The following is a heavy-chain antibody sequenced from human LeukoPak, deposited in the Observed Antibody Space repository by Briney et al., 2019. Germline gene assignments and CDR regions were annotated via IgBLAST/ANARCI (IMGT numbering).Heavy chain of an antibody. CDR3: ARDSHDFWSGYYRTGDAFDI. CDR1: GFTFSSYW. Sequence: GGSLRLSCAASGFTFSSYWMSWARQAPGKGLEWVANIKQDGSEKYYVDSVKGRFTISRDNAKNSLYLQMNSLRAEDTAVYYCARDSHDFWSGYYRTGDAFDIWGQGTMVTVSS. D-gene: IGHD3-3*01. V-gene: IGHV3-7*01. J-gene: IGHJ3*02. CDR2: IKQDGSEK.